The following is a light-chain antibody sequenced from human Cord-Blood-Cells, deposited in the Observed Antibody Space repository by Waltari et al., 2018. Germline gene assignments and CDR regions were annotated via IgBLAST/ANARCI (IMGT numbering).Light chain of an antibody. J-gene: IGKJ1*01. CDR1: QSISSY. V-gene: IGKV1-39*01. CDR3: QQSYSTPWT. CDR2: AAS. Sequence: DIQMTQSPSSLSPPVGDRVTITCRASQSISSYLNWYQQKPGKAPKPLIYAASSLHSGVPSRFSGSGSGTDFTLTISSLQPEDFATYYCQQSYSTPWTFGQGTKVEIK.